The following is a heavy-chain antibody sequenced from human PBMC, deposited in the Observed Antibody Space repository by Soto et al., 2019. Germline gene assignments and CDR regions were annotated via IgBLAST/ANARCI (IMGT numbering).Heavy chain of an antibody. J-gene: IGHJ3*02. CDR3: ARHVVPLGPIGAVDI. CDR2: IYYSGST. CDR1: GGSISSSSYY. V-gene: IGHV4-39*01. Sequence: QLPLQESGPGLVKPSEPLSLTCTVSGGSISSSSYYWGWIRQPPGKGLEWIGSIYYSGSTYYNPSRKRRVTISVDTSKSQCSLKLSSVTAADTAVYYWARHVVPLGPIGAVDIWGQGTMVTVSS. D-gene: IGHD2-15*01.